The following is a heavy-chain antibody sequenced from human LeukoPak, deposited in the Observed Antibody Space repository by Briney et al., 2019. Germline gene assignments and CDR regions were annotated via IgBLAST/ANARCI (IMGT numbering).Heavy chain of an antibody. CDR3: ARSDYYDSSGYLGHY. V-gene: IGHV1-18*04. CDR2: INTNNGNT. D-gene: IGHD3-22*01. Sequence: ASVKVSCKASGYSFPGYYMHWVRQAPGQGLEWMGWINTNNGNTNYAQKLQGRVTMTTDTSTSTAYMELRSLRSDDTAVYYCARSDYYDSSGYLGHYWGQGTLVTVSS. J-gene: IGHJ4*02. CDR1: GYSFPGYY.